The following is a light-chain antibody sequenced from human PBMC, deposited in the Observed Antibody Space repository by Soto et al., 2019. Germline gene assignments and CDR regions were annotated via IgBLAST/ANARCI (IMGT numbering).Light chain of an antibody. J-gene: IGKJ4*01. Sequence: EIVLTQSPGTLSLSPGERATLSCRASQSVSSTYLAWYQQKVGQAPRLLIYGASSRATGIPDRFSGSGSGTDFTLTISRLEPEDFAVYYCQQYGSSPFTFGGGTKVEIK. CDR2: GAS. V-gene: IGKV3-20*01. CDR3: QQYGSSPFT. CDR1: QSVSSTY.